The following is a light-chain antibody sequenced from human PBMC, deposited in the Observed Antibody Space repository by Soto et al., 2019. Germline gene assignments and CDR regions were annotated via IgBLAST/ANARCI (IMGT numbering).Light chain of an antibody. J-gene: IGKJ1*01. CDR3: QQYNSSPA. CDR1: QSISSW. Sequence: DIQMTQSPSTLSASVGDRVTITCRASQSISSWLAWYQQKPGKAPKLLIYDASSLESGVPSRFSGSGSGTEFTITISSLQPDDFATYYCQQYNSSPAFGQGTKVAIK. V-gene: IGKV1-5*01. CDR2: DAS.